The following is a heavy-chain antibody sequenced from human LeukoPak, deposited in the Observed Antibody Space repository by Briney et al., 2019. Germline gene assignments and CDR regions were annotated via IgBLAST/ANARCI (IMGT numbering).Heavy chain of an antibody. CDR2: ILKNGSNI. V-gene: IGHV3-33*07. CDR1: ALILSKYG. J-gene: IGHJ5*02. D-gene: IGHD2-21*01. CDR3: AASTPICFDP. Sequence: GGSLTLSCLASALILSKYGIYWVRQAGRKGREWVGAILKNGSNIKDADSVKGRFSMPRDHPKNTLYLRIDNLITDDTAIYYCAASTPICFDPGGKGTPVAVS.